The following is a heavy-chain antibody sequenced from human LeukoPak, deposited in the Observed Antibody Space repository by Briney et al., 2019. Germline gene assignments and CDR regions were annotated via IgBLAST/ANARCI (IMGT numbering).Heavy chain of an antibody. CDR2: IYYSGST. D-gene: IGHD6-13*01. V-gene: IGHV4-59*02. CDR1: GFTVSSNY. CDR3: ARCRGEQQVLQ. Sequence: PGGSLRLSCAASGFTVSSNYMSWIRQPLGKGLEWIGYIYYSGSTNYNPSLKSRVTISVDTSKNQFSLKLSSVTAADTAVYYCARCRGEQQVLQWGQGTLVTVSS. J-gene: IGHJ4*02.